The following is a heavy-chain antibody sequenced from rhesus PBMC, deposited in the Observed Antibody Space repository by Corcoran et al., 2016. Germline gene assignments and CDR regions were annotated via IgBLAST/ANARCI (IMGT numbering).Heavy chain of an antibody. Sequence: QVQLREAGPGLVKPSETLSLPCTVPGGSVSGYYYWSWIRPPPGTGLEWIGGIYGNGASTYYNPSLKSRVTISKDTSKNQFSLMLSSVTAADTAVYYCARQRTATPWGYFDYWGQGVLVTVSS. CDR2: IYGNGAST. V-gene: IGHV4-143*01. J-gene: IGHJ4*01. CDR3: ARQRTATPWGYFDY. CDR1: GGSVSGYYY. D-gene: IGHD3-34*01.